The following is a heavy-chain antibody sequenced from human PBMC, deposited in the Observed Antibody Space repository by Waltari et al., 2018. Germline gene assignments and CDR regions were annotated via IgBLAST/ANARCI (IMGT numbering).Heavy chain of an antibody. CDR2: IYYSGRT. V-gene: IGHV4-39*01. CDR1: GGSISSSSYY. D-gene: IGHD2-15*01. Sequence: QLQLQESGPGLVKPSETLSLTCTVSGGSISSSSYYWGWIRQPPGKGLEWIGSIYYSGRTYYTPSLKSRVTISVDTSKNQFSLKLSSVTAADTAVYYCARHFREVVVVAATLGGFDPWGQGTLVTVSS. J-gene: IGHJ5*02. CDR3: ARHFREVVVVAATLGGFDP.